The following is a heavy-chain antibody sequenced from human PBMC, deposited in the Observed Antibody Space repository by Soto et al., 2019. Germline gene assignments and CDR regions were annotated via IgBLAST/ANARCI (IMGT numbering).Heavy chain of an antibody. J-gene: IGHJ4*02. CDR1: GYTFTSYA. V-gene: IGHV1-3*01. Sequence: ASVKVSCKASGYTFTSYAMHWVRQAPGQRLEWMGWINAGNGNTKYSQKFQGRVTITRDTSASKAYMELSSLRSEDTAVYYCARSSDASSSWNTYCFDYWGQGTLVTVSS. CDR3: ARSSDASSSWNTYCFDY. CDR2: INAGNGNT. D-gene: IGHD6-13*01.